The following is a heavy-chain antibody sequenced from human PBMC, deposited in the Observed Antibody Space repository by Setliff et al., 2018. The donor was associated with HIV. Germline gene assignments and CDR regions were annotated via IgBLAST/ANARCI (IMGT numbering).Heavy chain of an antibody. J-gene: IGHJ4*02. Sequence: GGSLRLSCGASGFTFSSYWMTWVRQAPGKGLEWVANIKEDGSSKFYVDSVEGRFTISRDNAKNSLYLQMNSLRVEDTAVYYCARDHLYYAPDYWGQGTLVTVSS. CDR2: IKEDGSSK. V-gene: IGHV3-7*01. D-gene: IGHD3-10*01. CDR1: GFTFSSYW. CDR3: ARDHLYYAPDY.